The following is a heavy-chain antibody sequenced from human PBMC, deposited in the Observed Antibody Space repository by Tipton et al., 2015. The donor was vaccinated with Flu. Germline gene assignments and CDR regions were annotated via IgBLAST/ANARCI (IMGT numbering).Heavy chain of an antibody. CDR3: ARGAGYLWEMEY. D-gene: IGHD3-16*01. V-gene: IGHV4-34*01. CDR2: IHHSGNT. Sequence: TLSLTCTVSGGSISSGYYWSWIRQPPGKGLEWIGEIHHSGNTKYNPSLKSRVTISVDTSKNQFSLKVNSVTAADTAVYYCARGAGYLWEMEYGGQGTLVTVSS. J-gene: IGHJ4*02. CDR1: GGSISSGYY.